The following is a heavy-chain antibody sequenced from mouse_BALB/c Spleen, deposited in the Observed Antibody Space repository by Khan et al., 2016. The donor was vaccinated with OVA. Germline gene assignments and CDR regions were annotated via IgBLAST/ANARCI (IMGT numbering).Heavy chain of an antibody. D-gene: IGHD1-1*01. Sequence: LVKTGASVKISCKASGYSFTGYYMHWVKQSHGKSLEWIGYISCYNGATSYNQKFKGKATFTVDKSSSTAYMQFNSLTSEDSAVYDCARGDYYGSSSFAYWGQGTLVTVSA. CDR3: ARGDYYGSSSFAY. CDR1: GYSFTGYY. V-gene: IGHV1S34*01. J-gene: IGHJ3*01. CDR2: ISCYNGAT.